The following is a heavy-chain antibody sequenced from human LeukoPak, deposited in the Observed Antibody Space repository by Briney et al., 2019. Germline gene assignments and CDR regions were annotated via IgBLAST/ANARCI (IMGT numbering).Heavy chain of an antibody. CDR1: GYTFTSYD. CDR2: MNPNSGNT. J-gene: IGHJ6*02. CDR3: ARGHGVRFLEWPRGYYYGMDV. D-gene: IGHD3-3*01. V-gene: IGHV1-8*01. Sequence: GASVKVSCKASGYTFTSYDINWVRQATGQGLEWMGWMNPNSGNTGYAQKFQGRVTVTRNTSISTAYMELSSLRSEDTAVYYCARGHGVRFLEWPRGYYYGMDVWGQGATVTVSS.